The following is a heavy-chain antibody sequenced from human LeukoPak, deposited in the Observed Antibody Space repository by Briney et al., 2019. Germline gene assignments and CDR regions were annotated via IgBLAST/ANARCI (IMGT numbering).Heavy chain of an antibody. CDR1: GFTFSSYA. J-gene: IGHJ4*02. CDR3: ARDAGLRTPEYYFDY. V-gene: IGHV3-64*01. D-gene: IGHD5/OR15-5a*01. Sequence: PGGSLRLSCAASGFTFSSYAMHWVRQAPGKGLEYVAAISSNGGSTYYANSVKGRFTISRDNSKNTLYLQMGSLRAEDMAVYYCARDAGLRTPEYYFDYWSQGTLVTVSS. CDR2: ISSNGGST.